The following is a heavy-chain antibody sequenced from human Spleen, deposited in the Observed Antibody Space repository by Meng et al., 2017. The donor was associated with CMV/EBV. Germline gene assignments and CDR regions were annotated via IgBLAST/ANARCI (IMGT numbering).Heavy chain of an antibody. D-gene: IGHD3/OR15-3a*01. CDR3: AHGDFWAGYYPHFDY. CDR2: IYWNDDI. CDR1: FSARTLGVA. J-gene: IGHJ4*02. V-gene: IGHV2-5*01. Sequence: FSARTLGVAVGWISQPPGEALECLAVIYWNDDIRYSPSLKSRLTITKDTSKNQVVLTMTNMDPVDTATYYCAHGDFWAGYYPHFDYWGQGTLVTVSS.